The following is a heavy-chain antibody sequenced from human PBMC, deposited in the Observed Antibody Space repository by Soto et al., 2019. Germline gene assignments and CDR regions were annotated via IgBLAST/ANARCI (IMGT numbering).Heavy chain of an antibody. CDR1: GFTFGDYA. CDR2: IRSKAYGGTT. CDR3: TRDISVDGSGSPEIYYFDY. V-gene: IGHV3-49*03. D-gene: IGHD3-10*01. Sequence: GGSLRLSCTASGFTFGDYAMSWFRQAPGKGLEWVGFIRSKAYGGTTEYAASVKGRFTISRDDSKSIAYLQMNSLKTEDTAVYYCTRDISVDGSGSPEIYYFDYWGQGTLVTVSS. J-gene: IGHJ4*02.